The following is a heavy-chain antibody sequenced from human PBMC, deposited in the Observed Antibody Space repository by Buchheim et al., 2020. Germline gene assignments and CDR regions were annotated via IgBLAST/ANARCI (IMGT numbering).Heavy chain of an antibody. D-gene: IGHD4-17*01. J-gene: IGHJ4*02. CDR1: GFTFSSYA. CDR3: ARDYGRVLRYDFDY. V-gene: IGHV3-30*14. Sequence: QVQLVESGGGVVQPGRSLRLSCAASGFTFSSYAMHWVRQAPGNGLEWVAVISYDGSNKYYADSVKGRFTISRDNSKNTLYLQMNSLRAEDTAVYYCARDYGRVLRYDFDYWGQGTL. CDR2: ISYDGSNK.